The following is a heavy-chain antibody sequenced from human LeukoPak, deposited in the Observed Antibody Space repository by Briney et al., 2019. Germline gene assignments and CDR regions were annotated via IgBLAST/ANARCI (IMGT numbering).Heavy chain of an antibody. V-gene: IGHV1-2*06. CDR3: ARRKSSWSWNNWFDP. CDR1: GYTFTGYY. Sequence: ASVKVSCKASGYTFTGYYMHWVRQAPGQGLEWMGRINPNSGGTNYAQKFQGRVTMTRDTSTSTVYMELSSLRSEDTAVYYCARRKSSWSWNNWFDPWGQGTLVTVSS. CDR2: INPNSGGT. D-gene: IGHD6-13*01. J-gene: IGHJ5*02.